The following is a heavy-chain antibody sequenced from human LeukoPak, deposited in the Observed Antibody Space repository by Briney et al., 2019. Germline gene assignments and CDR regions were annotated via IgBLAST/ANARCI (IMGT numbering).Heavy chain of an antibody. D-gene: IGHD4-17*01. V-gene: IGHV4-34*01. CDR2: INHSGST. J-gene: IGHJ4*02. CDR3: ARQPDYGDYEYYFNY. Sequence: SETLSLTCAVYGGSFSGYYWSWIRQPPGKGLEWIGEINHSGSTNYNPSLKSRVTISVDTSKNQFSLKLSSVTAADTAVYYCARQPDYGDYEYYFNYWGQGTLVTVSS. CDR1: GGSFSGYY.